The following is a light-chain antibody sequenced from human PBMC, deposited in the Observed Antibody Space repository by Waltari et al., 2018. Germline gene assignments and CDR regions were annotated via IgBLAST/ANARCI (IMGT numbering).Light chain of an antibody. CDR1: QSVSSN. CDR3: QQYNNRPPYT. J-gene: IGKJ2*01. V-gene: IGKV3-15*01. CDR2: DAS. Sequence: ETVMTQSPATVSVSPGERAALSCRASQSVSSNVAWYQQKPGQAPRLLIYDASTRANGIPVRFSGSGSGTDFTLTISSLQSEDFAIYYCQQYNNRPPYTFGQGTKVEI.